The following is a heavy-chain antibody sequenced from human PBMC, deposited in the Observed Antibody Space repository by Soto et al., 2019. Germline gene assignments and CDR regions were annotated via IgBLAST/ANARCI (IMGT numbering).Heavy chain of an antibody. Sequence: QLQLQEPGPRLVKPAETLSLTCTVSGCSITSSHYYWVWIRQPPGKGLERIGTIYYSGTTSYHPYLKRRVTISADTSKNQFSLGLSSVTAADTSVYYCARHGPTWVAKVLYFDYCVQGALVTVSS. CDR3: ARHGPTWVAKVLYFDY. J-gene: IGHJ4*02. D-gene: IGHD7-27*01. V-gene: IGHV4-39*01. CDR2: IYYSGTT. CDR1: GCSITSSHYY.